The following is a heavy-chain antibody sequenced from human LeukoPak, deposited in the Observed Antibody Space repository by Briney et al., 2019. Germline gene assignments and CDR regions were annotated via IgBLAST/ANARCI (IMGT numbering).Heavy chain of an antibody. V-gene: IGHV1-69*01. CDR1: GGTFSSYA. Sequence: GSSVKVSCKASGGTFSSYAISWVRQAPGQGLEWMGGIIPIFGTANYAQKFQGRVTITADESTSSAYMELSSLRSEDTAVYYCAREAGTTFHYYGMDVWGQGTTVTVSS. CDR3: AREAGTTFHYYGMDV. CDR2: IIPIFGTA. J-gene: IGHJ6*02. D-gene: IGHD1-7*01.